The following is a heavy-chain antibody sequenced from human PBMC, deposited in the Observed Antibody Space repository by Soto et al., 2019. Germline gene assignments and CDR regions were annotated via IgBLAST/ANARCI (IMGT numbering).Heavy chain of an antibody. CDR3: ARRETSGGSWHLWFDP. J-gene: IGHJ5*02. D-gene: IGHD2-15*01. Sequence: PSETLSLTCTVSGGSISSPTSYWGWIRQPPGKGLEWIGSVYYSGSTYYNPSLKSRVTMSVDTSKNQFSLKLRSVTAADTAVYYCARRETSGGSWHLWFDPWGQGTLVTVS. V-gene: IGHV4-39*01. CDR1: GGSISSPTSY. CDR2: VYYSGST.